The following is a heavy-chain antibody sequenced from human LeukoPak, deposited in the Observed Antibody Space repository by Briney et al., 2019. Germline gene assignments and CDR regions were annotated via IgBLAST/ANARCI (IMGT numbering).Heavy chain of an antibody. CDR1: GGSLSSFA. Sequence: GASVKVSCKTSGGSLSSFALNWVRQTPGQGLEWMGGIIPIFGSTNYAQKFQVRVTITADESTNTAYMELNRLRSEDTGVYYCARVMVVAGNGGYFLYWGQGTLVTVSS. J-gene: IGHJ1*01. V-gene: IGHV1-69*13. CDR3: ARVMVVAGNGGYFLY. CDR2: IIPIFGST. D-gene: IGHD2-15*01.